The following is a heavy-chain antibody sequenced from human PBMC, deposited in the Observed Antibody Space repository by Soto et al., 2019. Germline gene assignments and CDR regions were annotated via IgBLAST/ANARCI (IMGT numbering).Heavy chain of an antibody. CDR2: INHSGST. CDR3: ARLDYYDSSGYPS. Sequence: SETLSLSCTVSGGSISSSSYYWGWIRQPPGKGLEWIGEINHSGSTNYNPSLKSRVTILVDTSKNQFSLKLSSVTAADTAVYYCARLDYYDSSGYPSWGQGTLVTVSS. J-gene: IGHJ5*02. D-gene: IGHD3-22*01. CDR1: GGSISSSSYY. V-gene: IGHV4-39*07.